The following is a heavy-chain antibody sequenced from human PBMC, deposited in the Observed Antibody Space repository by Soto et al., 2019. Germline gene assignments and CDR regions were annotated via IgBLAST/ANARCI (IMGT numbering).Heavy chain of an antibody. CDR2: INHSGST. CDR3: ARGPAYYYGSGSYYNGYYYYGMDV. Sequence: LSLTCAVYGGSFSGYYWSWIRQPPGKGLEWIGEINHSGSTNYNPSLKSRVTISVDTSKNQFSLKLSSVTAADTAVYYCARGPAYYYGSGSYYNGYYYYGMDVWGQGTTVTVSS. V-gene: IGHV4-34*01. J-gene: IGHJ6*02. D-gene: IGHD3-10*01. CDR1: GGSFSGYY.